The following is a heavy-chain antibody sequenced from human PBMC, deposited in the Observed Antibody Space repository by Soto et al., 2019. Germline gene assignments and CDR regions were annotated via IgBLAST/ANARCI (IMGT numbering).Heavy chain of an antibody. CDR2: ISYDGDNK. CDR1: GFTFSYHA. CDR3: ARGATTSAFSVMDV. Sequence: PGGSLRLSCAASGFTFSYHALNWVRQAPGKGLEWVAVISYDGDNKYIAEAVKGRLTISRDNPKNTVSLQMNSLRTGDTAMYFCARGATTSAFSVMDVWGQGTTVTVSS. D-gene: IGHD1-1*01. V-gene: IGHV3-30-3*01. J-gene: IGHJ6*02.